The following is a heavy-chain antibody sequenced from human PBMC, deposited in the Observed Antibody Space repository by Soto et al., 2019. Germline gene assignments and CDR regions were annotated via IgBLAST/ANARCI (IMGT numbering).Heavy chain of an antibody. CDR3: SRVPLYWYFDH. D-gene: IGHD2-15*01. Sequence: EVQLVESGGGLVQPGGSLRLSCAASGFTFSSYSMNWVRQAPGKGLEWVSYISSSSSTIYYADSVKGRFTISRDNAKNSLYLKMNSLRDEDTAVYYCSRVPLYWYFDHWGQGTLVTVSS. CDR2: ISSSSSTI. CDR1: GFTFSSYS. V-gene: IGHV3-48*02. J-gene: IGHJ4*02.